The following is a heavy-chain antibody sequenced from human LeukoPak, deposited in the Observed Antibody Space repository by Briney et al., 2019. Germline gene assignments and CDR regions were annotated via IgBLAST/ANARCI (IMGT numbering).Heavy chain of an antibody. Sequence: GASVKVSCKASGYTFTGYYMHWVRQAPGQGLEWMGRINPNSGGTNYAQKFQGRVTMTRDTSISTAYMELSRLRSDDTAVYYCARDRPTVITIFGVVNYYYYGMDVWGQGTTVIVSS. CDR2: INPNSGGT. D-gene: IGHD3-3*01. CDR1: GYTFTGYY. J-gene: IGHJ6*02. V-gene: IGHV1-2*06. CDR3: ARDRPTVITIFGVVNYYYYGMDV.